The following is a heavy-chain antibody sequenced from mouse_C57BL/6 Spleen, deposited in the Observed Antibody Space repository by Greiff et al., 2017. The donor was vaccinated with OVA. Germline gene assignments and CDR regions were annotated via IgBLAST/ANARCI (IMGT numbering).Heavy chain of an antibody. Sequence: VQLQQSGAELVKPGASVKMSCKASGYTFTSYWITWVTQRPGPGLEWIGDIYPGSGSTTYNEKFKSKATLTVDTSSSTAYMQLSSLTSEDSAVYYCARWLLRAMDYWGQGTSVTVSS. CDR1: GYTFTSYW. V-gene: IGHV1-55*01. CDR3: ARWLLRAMDY. D-gene: IGHD2-3*01. CDR2: IYPGSGST. J-gene: IGHJ4*01.